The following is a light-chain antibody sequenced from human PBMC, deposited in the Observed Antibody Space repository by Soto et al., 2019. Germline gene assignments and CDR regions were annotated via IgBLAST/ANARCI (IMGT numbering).Light chain of an antibody. J-gene: IGKJ5*01. CDR1: QSLTSNF. V-gene: IGKV3-20*01. CDR3: QQYENSPIT. Sequence: EIVLTQSPGMLSLSPGERASLSCGASQSLTSNFLAWYQQKPGQAPSLLIYCASSRATGIPDRFSGTGSETDFTLTIIRLEPEDFAVYYCQQYENSPITFGQGTRLEIK. CDR2: CAS.